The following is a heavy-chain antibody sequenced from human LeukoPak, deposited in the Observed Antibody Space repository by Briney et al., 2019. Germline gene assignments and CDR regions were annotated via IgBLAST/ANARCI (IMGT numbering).Heavy chain of an antibody. V-gene: IGHV3-7*01. J-gene: IGHJ4*02. CDR2: INQDGSEK. D-gene: IGHD3-22*01. CDR1: GFTFSSHW. Sequence: PGGSLRLSCAASGFTFSSHWMSWVRQAPGKGLEWVANINQDGSEKNYVDSVKGRFTISRDNAKNSLYLQMNSLRAGDTAVYYCARDSRIQLWGYYYGSSGYRGFDYWGQGTLVTVSS. CDR3: ARDSRIQLWGYYYGSSGYRGFDY.